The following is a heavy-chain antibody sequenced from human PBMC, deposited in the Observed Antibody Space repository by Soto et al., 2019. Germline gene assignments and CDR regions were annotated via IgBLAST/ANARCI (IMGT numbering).Heavy chain of an antibody. CDR1: GFTFSSYD. J-gene: IGHJ3*02. CDR2: IGTAGDT. CDR3: ARGPTEYCSGGSCYRDGAFDI. V-gene: IGHV3-13*01. D-gene: IGHD2-15*01. Sequence: EVQLVESGGGLVQPGGSLRLSCAASGFTFSSYDMHWVRQATGKGLEWVSAIGTAGDTYHPGSVKGRFTISRENAKNSLYLQMNSLRAGDTAVYYCARGPTEYCSGGSCYRDGAFDIWGQGTMVTVSS.